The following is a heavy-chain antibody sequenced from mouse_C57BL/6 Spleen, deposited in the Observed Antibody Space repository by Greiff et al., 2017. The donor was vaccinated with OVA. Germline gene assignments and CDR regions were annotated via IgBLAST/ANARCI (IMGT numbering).Heavy chain of an antibody. CDR1: GFTFSSYG. CDR3: AIEKELGRVFDG. D-gene: IGHD4-1*01. CDR2: ISSGGSYT. J-gene: IGHJ2*01. Sequence: DVQLVESGGDLVKPGGSLKLSCAASGFTFSSYGMSWVRQTPDKRLEWVATISSGGSYTYYPDSVKGRFTISRDNATNTLYLQMSSLKSEDTAMYYCAIEKELGRVFDGWGQGTTLTVSS. V-gene: IGHV5-6*01.